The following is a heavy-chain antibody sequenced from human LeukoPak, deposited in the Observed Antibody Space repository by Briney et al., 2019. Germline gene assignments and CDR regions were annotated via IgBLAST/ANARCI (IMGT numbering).Heavy chain of an antibody. D-gene: IGHD6-13*01. CDR2: SNHSGST. CDR3: AITAAGTDGHDY. CDR1: GCSINSYC. Sequence: SETLSLTCTVSGCSINSYCWSWIGQPPGKGLEWIGESNHSGSTNYNPSLKSRVTISGDTYKNQFSLKLSSVTAADTAVYYCAITAAGTDGHDYWGQGTLVTVSS. V-gene: IGHV4-34*01. J-gene: IGHJ4*02.